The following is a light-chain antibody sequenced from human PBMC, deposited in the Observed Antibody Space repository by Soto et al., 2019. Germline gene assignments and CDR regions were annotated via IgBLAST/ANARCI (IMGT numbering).Light chain of an antibody. J-gene: IGLJ1*01. Sequence: QSALTQPPSVSAAPGQKVTISCSGSSSNIGGNSVSWYQQLPGTAPKLLIYDDNKRPSGIPDRFSGSKSGTSATLGITGFQTGDEADYYCGSWDSSVNGCVFGTGTKVTVL. V-gene: IGLV1-51*01. CDR3: GSWDSSVNGCV. CDR2: DDN. CDR1: SSNIGGNS.